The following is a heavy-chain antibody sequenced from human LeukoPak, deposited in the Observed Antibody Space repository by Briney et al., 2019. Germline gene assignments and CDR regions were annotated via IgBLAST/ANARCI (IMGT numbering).Heavy chain of an antibody. CDR2: INDDGSRT. Sequence: GGSLRLSCAASGLSFSSYWMHWVRQDPGKGLVWVSSINDDGSRTSYADSVKGRFTISRDNAKNTVSLQMNSLRDEDTALYYCARGGGGYGYFDSWGQGTLVTVSS. CDR1: GLSFSSYW. CDR3: ARGGGGYGYFDS. J-gene: IGHJ4*02. D-gene: IGHD5-12*01. V-gene: IGHV3-74*01.